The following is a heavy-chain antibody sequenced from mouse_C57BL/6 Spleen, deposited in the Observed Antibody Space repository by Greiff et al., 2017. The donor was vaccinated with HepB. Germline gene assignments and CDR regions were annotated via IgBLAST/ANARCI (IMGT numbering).Heavy chain of an antibody. CDR1: GYTFTSYW. D-gene: IGHD1-1*01. CDR2: IHPNSGST. CDR3: AREDTTVAVDY. Sequence: VQLQQSGAELVKPGASVKLSCKASGYTFTSYWMHWVKQRPGQGLEWIGMIHPNSGSTNYNEKFKSKATLTVDKSSSTAYMQLSSLTSEDSAVYYCAREDTTVAVDYWGQGTTLTVSS. V-gene: IGHV1-64*01. J-gene: IGHJ2*01.